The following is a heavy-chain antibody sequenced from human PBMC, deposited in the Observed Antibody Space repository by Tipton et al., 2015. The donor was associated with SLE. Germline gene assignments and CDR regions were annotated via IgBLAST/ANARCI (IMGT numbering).Heavy chain of an antibody. Sequence: SLRLSCATSGFIFTNYGMHWVRQAPGKGLEWVAAIWYDGGNQHYVDSVKGRFTISRDSSTNTLYLQMNSLRAEDTAVYYCARDPRVCSGDCSRFPLRNWFNPWGRETLVTVSS. J-gene: IGHJ5*02. CDR1: GFIFTNYG. CDR3: ARDPRVCSGDCSRFPLRNWFNP. D-gene: IGHD2-21*01. V-gene: IGHV3-33*01. CDR2: IWYDGGNQ.